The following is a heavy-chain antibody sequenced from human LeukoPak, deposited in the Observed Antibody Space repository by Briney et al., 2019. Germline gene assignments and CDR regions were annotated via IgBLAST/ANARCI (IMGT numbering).Heavy chain of an antibody. CDR3: ARDYVWGSYRIYYYYMDV. CDR2: IYHNGHT. Sequence: SETLSLTCTVSGYSISSGYYWVWIRQPPGKGLEWIGSIYHNGHTYYNPSLKSRVTISVDTSKNQFSLKLSSVSAADTAAYYCARDYVWGSYRIYYYYMDVWGKGTTVTVSS. J-gene: IGHJ6*03. CDR1: GYSISSGYY. D-gene: IGHD3-16*02. V-gene: IGHV4-38-2*02.